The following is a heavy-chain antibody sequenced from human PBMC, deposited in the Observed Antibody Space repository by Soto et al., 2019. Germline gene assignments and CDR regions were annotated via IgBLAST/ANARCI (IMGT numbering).Heavy chain of an antibody. J-gene: IGHJ6*02. V-gene: IGHV3-33*01. CDR3: ARDPRTARASAMDV. CDR2: VWYDGSNG. Sequence: PGGSLRLSCAASGFIFSNFGMDWVRQAPGKGLEWVAGVWYDGSNGVSADSVKGRFTIPRGNSKNTLYLQMTSLRAEDTAVYYCARDPRTARASAMDVWGQGTTVTVSS. CDR1: GFIFSNFG. D-gene: IGHD6-6*01.